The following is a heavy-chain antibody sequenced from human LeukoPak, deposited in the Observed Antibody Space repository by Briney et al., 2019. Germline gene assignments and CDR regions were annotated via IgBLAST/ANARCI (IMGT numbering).Heavy chain of an antibody. D-gene: IGHD2-21*01. Sequence: GGSLRLSCTASGLSLNNYAMSCVRQVPGKGLEWVSASSSSDDGKWYAESVRGRFTISRDTSKDRVYLQMKSLRVEDAGVYYCAKAPVISCRGAFCYPFDYWGHGTLVTVSS. CDR3: AKAPVISCRGAFCYPFDY. CDR1: GLSLNNYA. J-gene: IGHJ4*01. V-gene: IGHV3-23*01. CDR2: SSSSDDGK.